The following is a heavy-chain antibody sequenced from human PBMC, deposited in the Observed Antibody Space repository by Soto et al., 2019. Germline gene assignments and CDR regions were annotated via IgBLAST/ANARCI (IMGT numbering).Heavy chain of an antibody. D-gene: IGHD5-18*01. J-gene: IGHJ6*02. V-gene: IGHV3-74*01. CDR1: GFTFSTYW. CDR2: IKFDGSTT. Sequence: EVQVVESGGGLVQPGGSLRLSCVASGFTFSTYWMHWVRQAPGKGLVWVSRIKFDGSTTSYADSVKGRFTISRDNAKNTVYLPMNRLRAEDTGVYYCARGIRNYYGVDVWGQGTTVTVSS. CDR3: ARGIRNYYGVDV.